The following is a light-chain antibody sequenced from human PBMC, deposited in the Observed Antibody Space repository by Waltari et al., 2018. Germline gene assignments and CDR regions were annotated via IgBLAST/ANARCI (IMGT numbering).Light chain of an antibody. CDR3: QQYGSSPSWT. Sequence: IVLTQSPGTLSLSPGDRATLSCRASQSVSSSYVAWYQQKPGQAPRLLIYGASSRATGIPDRFSGSGSGTDFTLTISRLEPEDFAVYYCQQYGSSPSWTFGQGTKVEIK. CDR1: QSVSSSY. CDR2: GAS. V-gene: IGKV3-20*01. J-gene: IGKJ1*01.